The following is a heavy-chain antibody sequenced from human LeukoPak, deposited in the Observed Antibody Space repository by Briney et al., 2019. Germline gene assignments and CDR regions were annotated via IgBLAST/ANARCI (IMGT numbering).Heavy chain of an antibody. D-gene: IGHD3-22*01. CDR1: GFTFSSYA. J-gene: IGHJ4*02. CDR2: ISGSGGST. CDR3: AKQGARITMIVVVIKRGYYFDY. V-gene: IGHV3-23*01. Sequence: GGSLRLSCAASGFTFSSYAMSWVRQAPVKGLEWVSAISGSGGSTYYADSVKGRFTISRDNSKNTLYLQMNSLRAEDTAVYYCAKQGARITMIVVVIKRGYYFDYWGQGTLVTVSS.